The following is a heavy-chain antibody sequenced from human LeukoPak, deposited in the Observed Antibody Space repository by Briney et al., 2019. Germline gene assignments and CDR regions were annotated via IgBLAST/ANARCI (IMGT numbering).Heavy chain of an antibody. CDR1: GGSISSSSYY. CDR2: IYYSGST. D-gene: IGHD3-10*01. CDR3: ARQIRVGYGSGSYYWFDP. V-gene: IGHV4-39*01. J-gene: IGHJ5*02. Sequence: PSETLSLTCTVSGGSISSSSYYWGWIRQPPGKGLEWIGSIYYSGSTYYNPSLKSRVTISVDTSKNQFSLKLSSVTAADTAVYDCARQIRVGYGSGSYYWFDPWGQGTLVTVSS.